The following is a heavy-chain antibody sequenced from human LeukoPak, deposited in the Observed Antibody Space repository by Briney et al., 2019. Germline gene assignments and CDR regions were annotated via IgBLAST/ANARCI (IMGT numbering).Heavy chain of an antibody. J-gene: IGHJ6*03. CDR2: IYHSGST. CDR3: ARQEGNYYYMDV. Sequence: SETLSLTXAVSGYSISSGYYWGWFRQPPGKGLEWIGSIYHSGSTYYNPSLKSRVTISVDTSKNQFSLKLSSVTAADTAVYYCARQEGNYYYMDVWGKGTTVTVSS. CDR1: GYSISSGYY. D-gene: IGHD6-13*01. V-gene: IGHV4-38-2*01.